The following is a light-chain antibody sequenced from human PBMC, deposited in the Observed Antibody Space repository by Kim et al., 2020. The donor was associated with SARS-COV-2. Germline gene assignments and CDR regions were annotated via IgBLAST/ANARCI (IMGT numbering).Light chain of an antibody. J-gene: IGLJ2*01. CDR2: GKN. Sequence: SLAVGQTVRITCKGDSLRSYYATWYQQKPGQAPILVIYGKNNRPSGIPDRFSGSSSGNTASLTITGTQAGDEADYYCNSRDSNDNVVFGGGTKVTVL. CDR3: NSRDSNDNVV. CDR1: SLRSYY. V-gene: IGLV3-19*01.